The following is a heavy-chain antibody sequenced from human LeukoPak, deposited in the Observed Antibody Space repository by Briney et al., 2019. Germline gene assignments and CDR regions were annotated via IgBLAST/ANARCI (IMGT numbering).Heavy chain of an antibody. J-gene: IGHJ4*02. D-gene: IGHD5-12*01. Sequence: QPGRSLRLSCTAAGFTFGIYGVRWFRQAPGGGMEWVGFIRSKAYGGTTENAESVKGRFTISRDDSKSIAYLQMSSLKTEDTAVYYCTRGGGYDAGPFDYWGQGTLVTVSS. V-gene: IGHV3-49*03. CDR2: IRSKAYGGTT. CDR1: GFTFGIYG. CDR3: TRGGGYDAGPFDY.